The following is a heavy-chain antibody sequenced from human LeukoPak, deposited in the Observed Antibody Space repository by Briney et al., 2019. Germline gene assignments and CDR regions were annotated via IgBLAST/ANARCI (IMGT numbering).Heavy chain of an antibody. Sequence: GGSLRLSCAASGFSFSTYWMTWVRQAPGKGLAWVAIIKPDGSEKYYVDPVKGRFTISRDNAENSLFLQMNGLRPEDTAVFYCARGQYTDGLSYWGQGTLVTVSS. D-gene: IGHD5-24*01. J-gene: IGHJ4*02. CDR2: IKPDGSEK. CDR3: ARGQYTDGLSY. CDR1: GFSFSTYW. V-gene: IGHV3-7*03.